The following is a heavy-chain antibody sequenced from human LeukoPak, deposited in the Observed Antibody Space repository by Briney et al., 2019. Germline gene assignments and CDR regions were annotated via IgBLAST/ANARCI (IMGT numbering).Heavy chain of an antibody. V-gene: IGHV4-34*01. CDR2: INHSGGT. Sequence: SETLSLTCVVYGGSFSGYYWGWIRQPPGKGLEWIGEINHSGGTNYNPSLKSRVTISVDTSKNQFSLKLSSVTAADTAVYYCARGVSPDFWSDYYYYGMDVWGQGTTVTVSS. J-gene: IGHJ6*02. CDR3: ARGVSPDFWSDYYYYGMDV. CDR1: GGSFSGYY. D-gene: IGHD3-3*01.